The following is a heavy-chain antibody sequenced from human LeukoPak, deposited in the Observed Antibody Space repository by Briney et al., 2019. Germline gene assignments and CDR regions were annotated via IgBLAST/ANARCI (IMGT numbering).Heavy chain of an antibody. V-gene: IGHV4-31*03. CDR1: GGSISSGGYY. D-gene: IGHD3-10*01. Sequence: SQTLSLTCTVSGGSISSGGYYWSWIRQHPGKGLEWIGYIYYSGSTHYNPSLKSRVTISVDTSKNQFSLKLSSVTAADTAVYYCARDAGGWFDPWGQGTLVTVSS. CDR2: IYYSGST. J-gene: IGHJ5*02. CDR3: ARDAGGWFDP.